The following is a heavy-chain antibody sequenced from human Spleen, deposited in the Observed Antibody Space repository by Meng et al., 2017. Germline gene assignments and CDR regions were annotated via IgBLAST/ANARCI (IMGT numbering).Heavy chain of an antibody. D-gene: IGHD3-16*01. J-gene: IGHJ4*02. CDR2: ICYSGST. Sequence: QLQLQESGPGLVKPSETLSLPCPVSGGSISSGGYCWGWVRQPPGKGLEWIGTICYSGSTYYNPSLKSRVSISVDTSKNQFSLKLTSVTAADTAMYYCALRFLNSFDNWGQGALVTVSS. V-gene: IGHV4-39*07. CDR3: ALRFLNSFDN. CDR1: GGSISSGGYC.